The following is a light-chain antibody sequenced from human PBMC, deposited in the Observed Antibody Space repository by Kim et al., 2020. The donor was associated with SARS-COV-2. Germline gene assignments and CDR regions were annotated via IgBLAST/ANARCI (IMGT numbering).Light chain of an antibody. CDR1: NIAAMA. CDR3: QVWDADSDQVV. Sequence: SYELTQPPSLSVAPGETATISCGGDNIAAMAVQWYRQKAGQAPVLVMYIDSDRPSGIPERLSGANSGGTATLTISRVEAGDEADYYCQVWDADSDQVVFGGGTKLTVL. J-gene: IGLJ2*01. V-gene: IGLV3-21*04. CDR2: IDS.